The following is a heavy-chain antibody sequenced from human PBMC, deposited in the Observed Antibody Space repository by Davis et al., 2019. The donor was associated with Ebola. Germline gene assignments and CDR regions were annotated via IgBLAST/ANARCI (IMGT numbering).Heavy chain of an antibody. Sequence: GESLKISCAASGFTVSSNYMSWVRQAPGKGLEWLSVIYSSGRAFYADSVKGRFTISRDNSKNTLYLQMNSLRSEDTAVYHCARGISGGTVTLGDWGQGTLVTVSS. CDR2: IYSSGRA. J-gene: IGHJ1*01. CDR1: GFTVSSNY. D-gene: IGHD3-16*01. CDR3: ARGISGGTVTLGD. V-gene: IGHV3-53*05.